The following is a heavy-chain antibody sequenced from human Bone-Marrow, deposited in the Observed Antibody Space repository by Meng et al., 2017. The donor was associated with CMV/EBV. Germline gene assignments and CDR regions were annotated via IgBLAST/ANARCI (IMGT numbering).Heavy chain of an antibody. Sequence: ASVKVSCKASGFTFTDYGISWVRQAPGQGLEWMGWINPNSGTTNYAQKFQGRVTMTRDTSISTAYMELSRLRSDDTAVYYCARDLRPGTTIFGVRSVHYGMDVWGQGTTVTVSS. CDR2: INPNSGTT. V-gene: IGHV1-2*02. J-gene: IGHJ6*02. CDR1: GFTFTDYG. CDR3: ARDLRPGTTIFGVRSVHYGMDV. D-gene: IGHD3-3*01.